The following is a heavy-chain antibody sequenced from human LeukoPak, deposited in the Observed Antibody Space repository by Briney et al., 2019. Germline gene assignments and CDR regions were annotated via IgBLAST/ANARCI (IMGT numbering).Heavy chain of an antibody. CDR1: GFTFSNYC. J-gene: IGHJ4*02. CDR2: ISSSSTYT. D-gene: IGHD4-17*01. Sequence: GGSLRLSCAASGFTFSNYCMNWVRQAPGKGLEWVSYISSSSTYTNYADSVKGRFTISRDNAKNSLYLQMNSLRAEDTAVYYCATYRSYGDRDYWGQGTLVTVSA. V-gene: IGHV3-21*05. CDR3: ATYRSYGDRDY.